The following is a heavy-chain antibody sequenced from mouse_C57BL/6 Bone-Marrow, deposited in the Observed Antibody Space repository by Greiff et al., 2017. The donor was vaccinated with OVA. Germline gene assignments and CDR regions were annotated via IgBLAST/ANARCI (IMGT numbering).Heavy chain of an antibody. CDR2: ISDGGSYT. D-gene: IGHD2-12*01. CDR3: ASIEDYFDY. Sequence: EVHLVESGGGLVKPGGSLKLSCAASGFTFSSYAMSWVRQTPEKRLEWVATISDGGSYTYYPDNVKGRFTISRDNAKNNLYLQMSHLKSEDTAMYYCASIEDYFDYWGQGTTLTVSS. CDR1: GFTFSSYA. J-gene: IGHJ2*01. V-gene: IGHV5-4*01.